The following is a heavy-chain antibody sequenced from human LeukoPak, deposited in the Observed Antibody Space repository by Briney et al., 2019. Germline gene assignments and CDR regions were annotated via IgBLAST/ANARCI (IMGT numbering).Heavy chain of an antibody. Sequence: GGSLRLSCAASGFTVSTNYMSWVRQAPGKGLEWVSLIYSGGGTYYADSVKGRFTIPRDNSRNTLSLQMNSLRVDDTAVYYCARGFRSVTTWGYFDYWGQGALVTVSS. CDR2: IYSGGGT. V-gene: IGHV3-66*01. D-gene: IGHD4-17*01. CDR3: ARGFRSVTTWGYFDY. J-gene: IGHJ4*02. CDR1: GFTVSTNY.